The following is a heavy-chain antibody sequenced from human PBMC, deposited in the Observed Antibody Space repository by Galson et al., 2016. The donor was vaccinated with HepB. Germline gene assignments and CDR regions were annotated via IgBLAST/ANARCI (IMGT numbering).Heavy chain of an antibody. V-gene: IGHV4-4*02. J-gene: IGHJ5*02. Sequence: ATLSLTCAVSGGSISSSNWWSWVRQPPGKGLEWLGEIYHSGSTNYNPALKSRVTMSVDKSKNQFSLKLSSLSAADTAVYYCARSRFPSMIRAGLDPWGQGALVTVSS. CDR1: GGSISSSNW. CDR3: ARSRFPSMIRAGLDP. D-gene: IGHD3-22*01. CDR2: IYHSGST.